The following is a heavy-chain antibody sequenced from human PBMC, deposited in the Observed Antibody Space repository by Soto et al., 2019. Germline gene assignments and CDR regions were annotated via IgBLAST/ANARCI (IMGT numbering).Heavy chain of an antibody. CDR2: IYYSGST. J-gene: IGHJ5*02. D-gene: IGHD3-3*01. Sequence: LSLTCTVSGGSVSSGSYYWSWIRQPPGKGLEWIGYIYYSGSTNYNPSLKSRVTISVDTSKNQFSLKLSSVTAADTAVYYCARHIADYDFWSVRNWFDPWGQGTLVTVSS. V-gene: IGHV4-61*01. CDR1: GGSVSSGSYY. CDR3: ARHIADYDFWSVRNWFDP.